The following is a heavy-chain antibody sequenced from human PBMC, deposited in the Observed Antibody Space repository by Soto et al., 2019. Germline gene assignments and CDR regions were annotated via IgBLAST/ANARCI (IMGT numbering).Heavy chain of an antibody. CDR3: ARTYPDIVATKGKAYYYYYYMDV. Sequence: SETLSLTCTVSGGSISSYYWSWIRQPPGKGLEWIGYIYYSGSTNYNPSLKSRVTISVDTSKNQFSLKLSSVTAADTAVYYCARTYPDIVATKGKAYYYYYYMDVWGKGTTVTVSS. V-gene: IGHV4-59*08. D-gene: IGHD5-12*01. J-gene: IGHJ6*03. CDR1: GGSISSYY. CDR2: IYYSGST.